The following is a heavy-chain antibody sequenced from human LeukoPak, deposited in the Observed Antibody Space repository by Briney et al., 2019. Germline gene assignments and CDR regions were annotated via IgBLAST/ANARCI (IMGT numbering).Heavy chain of an antibody. V-gene: IGHV3-20*04. CDR1: GFTFDDYG. Sequence: GGSLRLSCVASGFTFDDYGMSWVRQAPGKGLGWVSGISGGDTGYADSVKGRFGISRDNAKNSLYLQMNSLRAEDTALYYCARDRGSGRYPAGDYWGQGTLVTVSS. J-gene: IGHJ4*02. CDR2: ISGGDT. CDR3: ARDRGSGRYPAGDY. D-gene: IGHD1-26*01.